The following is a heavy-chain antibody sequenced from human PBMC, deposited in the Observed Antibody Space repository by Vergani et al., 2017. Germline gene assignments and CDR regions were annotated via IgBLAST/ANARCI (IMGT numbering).Heavy chain of an antibody. V-gene: IGHV4-59*13. D-gene: IGHD3-9*01. CDR2: IYSTGST. CDR3: ARVMYRDEASTGYRLEGMDI. Sequence: QVQLEESGPGLVKPSETLSLTCTVSGVSFNTYYWSWIRQSPGKGLEWIGYIYSTGSTNYNPSLNSRVTMSVDTSKNQFSLKLRSVTAADTAVYFCARVMYRDEASTGYRLEGMDIWGQGTTVTISS. J-gene: IGHJ6*02. CDR1: GVSFNTYY.